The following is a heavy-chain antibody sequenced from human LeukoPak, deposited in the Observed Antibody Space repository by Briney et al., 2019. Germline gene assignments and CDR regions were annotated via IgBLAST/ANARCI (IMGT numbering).Heavy chain of an antibody. CDR3: ARDIAAAVDY. V-gene: IGHV3-74*01. CDR2: INSAGIST. CDR1: GFTFSSYW. J-gene: IGHJ4*02. D-gene: IGHD6-13*01. Sequence: PGGSLRLSCTASGFTFSSYWMHLVRQVPGKGLVWVSRINSAGISTNYADSVKGRFTISRDNAKNTLYLQMNSLRAEDTAIYYCARDIAAAVDYWGQGTLVTVSS.